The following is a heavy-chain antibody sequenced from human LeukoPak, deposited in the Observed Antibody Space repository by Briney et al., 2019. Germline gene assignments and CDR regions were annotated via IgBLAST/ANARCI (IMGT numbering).Heavy chain of an antibody. J-gene: IGHJ4*02. D-gene: IGHD4-11*01. CDR2: ISAYNGNT. V-gene: IGHV1-18*01. Sequence: ASVKVSCKASGYTFTSYGISWVRQAPGQGLEWMGWISAYNGNTNYAQKLQGRVTMTTDTSTSTAYMELRSLRSDDTAVYYCASPNLTDNDYSFDYWGQGTLVTVSS. CDR1: GYTFTSYG. CDR3: ASPNLTDNDYSFDY.